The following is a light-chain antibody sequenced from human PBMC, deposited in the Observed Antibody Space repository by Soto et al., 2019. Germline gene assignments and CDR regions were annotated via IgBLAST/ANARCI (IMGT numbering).Light chain of an antibody. CDR2: DVT. V-gene: IGLV2-11*01. J-gene: IGLJ7*01. Sequence: QSALTQPPSVSGSPGQSVTISCTGTSSNFGDYNYVSWYQQYPGKAPKLMIYDVTERPSGVPHRFSGSKSGDTASLTISGLQAEDEADYYCCSYAGSYFYVFGTGTQLTVL. CDR3: CSYAGSYFYV. CDR1: SSNFGDYNY.